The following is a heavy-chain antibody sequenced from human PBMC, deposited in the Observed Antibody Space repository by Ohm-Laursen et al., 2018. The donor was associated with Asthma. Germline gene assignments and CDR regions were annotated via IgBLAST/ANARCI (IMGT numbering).Heavy chain of an antibody. D-gene: IGHD2-2*01. Sequence: GTLSLTCTVSGGSISSSSYYWGWIRQPPGKGLEWIGSIYYSGSTYYNPSLKSRVTISVDTSKNQFSLKLSSVTAADTAVYYCARHPWVVPAAMPVDYWGQGTLVTVSS. CDR3: ARHPWVVPAAMPVDY. V-gene: IGHV4-39*01. CDR1: GGSISSSSYY. J-gene: IGHJ4*02. CDR2: IYYSGST.